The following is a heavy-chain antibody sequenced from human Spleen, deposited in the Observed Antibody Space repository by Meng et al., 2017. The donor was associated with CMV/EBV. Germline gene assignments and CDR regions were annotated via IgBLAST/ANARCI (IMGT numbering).Heavy chain of an antibody. CDR3: ARGGNFEPDFDY. CDR2: ISYTGST. Sequence: SETLSLTCTVSGGSISSGGYFWTWIRQRPGKGLEWIGYISYTGSTDYNPSLRSRVAMSVDTSQNQFSLKLSSVTAADTAVYYCARGGNFEPDFDYWGQGTLVTVSS. V-gene: IGHV4-31*03. D-gene: IGHD5-24*01. J-gene: IGHJ4*02. CDR1: GGSISSGGYF.